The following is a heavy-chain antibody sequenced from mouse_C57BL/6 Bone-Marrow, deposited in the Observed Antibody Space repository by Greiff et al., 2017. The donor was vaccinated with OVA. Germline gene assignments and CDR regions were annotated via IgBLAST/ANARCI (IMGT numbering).Heavy chain of an antibody. CDR3: ARAGDYYGSWYFDV. D-gene: IGHD1-1*01. V-gene: IGHV1-42*01. CDR2: INPSTGGT. CDR1: GYSFTGYY. J-gene: IGHJ1*03. Sequence: EVQLQQSGPELVKPGASVKISCKASGYSFTGYYMNWVKQSPEKSLEWIGEINPSTGGTTYNQKFKAKATLTVDKSSSTAYMQLKSLTSEDTAVYYCARAGDYYGSWYFDVWGTGTTVTVSS.